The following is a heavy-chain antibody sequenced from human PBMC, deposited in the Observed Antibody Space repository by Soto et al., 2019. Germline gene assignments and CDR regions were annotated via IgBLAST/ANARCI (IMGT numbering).Heavy chain of an antibody. D-gene: IGHD3-16*01. V-gene: IGHV3-7*03. J-gene: IGHJ3*02. CDR3: ARDLFEAARRGEYAFDI. CDR2: IKPDGREK. CDR1: AFTFSSYW. Sequence: GGSLRLSCAASAFTFSSYWMSWVRQAPGKGLEWVANIKPDGREKYYVDSVKGRFTISRANAKNSLYLQMNSLRAEDTAVYYRARDLFEAARRGEYAFDIWGQGTTVNVSS.